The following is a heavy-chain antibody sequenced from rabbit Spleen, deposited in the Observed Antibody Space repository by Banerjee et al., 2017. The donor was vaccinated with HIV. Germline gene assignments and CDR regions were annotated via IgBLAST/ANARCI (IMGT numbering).Heavy chain of an antibody. Sequence: QEQLEESGGGLVKPEGSLALTCKASGFSFSSSDYICWVRQAPGKGLEWIACINSKSGENVYATWSKGRFTIYRASWTAVTLQMTSLTVADTASYFCARDLVTVIGWNFNLWGQGTLVTVS. V-gene: IGHV1S45*01. D-gene: IGHD5-1*01. CDR3: ARDLVTVIGWNFNL. CDR1: GFSFSSSDY. CDR2: INSKSGEN. J-gene: IGHJ4*01.